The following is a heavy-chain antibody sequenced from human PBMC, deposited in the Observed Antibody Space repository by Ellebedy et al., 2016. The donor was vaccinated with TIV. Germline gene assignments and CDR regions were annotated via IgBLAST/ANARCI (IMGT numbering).Heavy chain of an antibody. D-gene: IGHD1-7*01. CDR3: SKLHVAYNWNYADDY. CDR1: GFTFSSYT. V-gene: IGHV3-21*04. Sequence: PGGSLRLSCAASGFTFSSYTMNWVRQAPGKGLEWVSSISRSGYYTDYADSVKGRFTITRDNAKTSLYLQMSSLRAEDTAVYYCSKLHVAYNWNYADDYWGQGTLVTVSS. CDR2: ISRSGYYT. J-gene: IGHJ4*02.